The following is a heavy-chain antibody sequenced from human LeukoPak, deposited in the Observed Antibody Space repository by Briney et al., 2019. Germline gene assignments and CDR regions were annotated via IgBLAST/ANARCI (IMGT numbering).Heavy chain of an antibody. J-gene: IGHJ6*03. CDR3: ARGSYNWNQINYYYYYMDV. CDR2: IYYSGST. D-gene: IGHD1-20*01. V-gene: IGHV4-39*07. CDR1: GGSISSSSYY. Sequence: SETLSLTCTVSGGSISSSSYYWGWIRQPPGKGLEWIGSIYYSGSTYYNPSLKSRVTILVDTSKNQFSLKLSSVTAADTAVYYCARGSYNWNQINYYYYYMDVWGKGTTVTVSS.